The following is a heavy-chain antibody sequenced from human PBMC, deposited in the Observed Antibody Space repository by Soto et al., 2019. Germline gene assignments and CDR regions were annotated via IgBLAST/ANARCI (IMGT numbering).Heavy chain of an antibody. J-gene: IGHJ4*02. D-gene: IGHD4-17*01. CDR2: LKSKSDGGTS. Sequence: PGGSLRLSCAASGFTFSNAWMSWVRQAPGKGLEWVGRLKSKSDGGTSDYAAPVKGRFSISRDESKNTLYLQMNSLRVEDTAVYYCTTTTVTSDFHFWGLGALVTVSS. CDR1: GFTFSNAW. V-gene: IGHV3-15*05. CDR3: TTTTVTSDFHF.